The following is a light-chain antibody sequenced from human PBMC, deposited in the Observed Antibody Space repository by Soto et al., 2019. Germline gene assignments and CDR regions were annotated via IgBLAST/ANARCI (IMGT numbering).Light chain of an antibody. Sequence: QSVLTQPASVSGSPGQSITISCTGNSSDVGRYNYVSWYQQHPGNAPKLMIYDVSLRPSGVSDRFSGSKSGTTASLTISGLQAEDEADYYCCSYTSTSSRVFGTGTKLTVL. CDR1: SSDVGRYNY. CDR2: DVS. V-gene: IGLV2-14*01. J-gene: IGLJ1*01. CDR3: CSYTSTSSRV.